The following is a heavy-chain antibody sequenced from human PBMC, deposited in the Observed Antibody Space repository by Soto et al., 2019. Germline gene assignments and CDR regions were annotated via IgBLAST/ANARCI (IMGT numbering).Heavy chain of an antibody. J-gene: IGHJ4*02. CDR1: GGTFSSYA. CDR2: IIPIFGTA. CDR3: APSEGIVGATTSGPDIDY. V-gene: IGHV1-69*12. Sequence: QVQLVQSGAEVKKPRSSVKVSCKASGGTFSSYAISWVRQAPGQGLEWMGGIIPIFGTANYAQKFQGRVTITADESTSTAYIELSSLRSEDTAVYYCAPSEGIVGATTSGPDIDYWGQGTLVTVSS. D-gene: IGHD1-26*01.